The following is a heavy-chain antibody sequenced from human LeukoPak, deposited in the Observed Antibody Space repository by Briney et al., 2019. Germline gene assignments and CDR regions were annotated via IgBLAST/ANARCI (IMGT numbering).Heavy chain of an antibody. CDR1: GGSISSGDYY. D-gene: IGHD4-23*01. V-gene: IGHV4-30-4*08. CDR3: ARVFTVVTPLYFDY. Sequence: SQTLSLTCTVSGGSISSGDYYWSWIRQPPGKGLEWIGYVYYSGSTYYNPSLKSRVTISVDTSKNQFSLKLSSVTAADTAVYYCARVFTVVTPLYFDYWGQGTLVTVSS. J-gene: IGHJ4*02. CDR2: VYYSGST.